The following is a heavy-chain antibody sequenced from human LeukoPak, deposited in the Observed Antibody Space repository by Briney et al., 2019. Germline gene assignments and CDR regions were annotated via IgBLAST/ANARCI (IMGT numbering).Heavy chain of an antibody. J-gene: IGHJ4*02. CDR1: GYTFTTYD. D-gene: IGHD3-10*01. Sequence: ASVKVSCKASGYTFTTYDINWVRQATGQGLEWMGWMNPNSGNTGYAQKFQGRVTMTRNTSKSTAYMELNSLRSEDTAVYDYARANYYGSGKKDLDYWGQGTLVTVSS. CDR3: ARANYYGSGKKDLDY. V-gene: IGHV1-8*01. CDR2: MNPNSGNT.